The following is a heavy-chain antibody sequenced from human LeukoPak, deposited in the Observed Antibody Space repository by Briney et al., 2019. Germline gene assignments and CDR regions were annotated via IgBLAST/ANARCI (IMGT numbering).Heavy chain of an antibody. J-gene: IGHJ4*02. D-gene: IGHD2-15*01. CDR1: GFTFSSYW. V-gene: IGHV3-74*01. CDR3: ASEGWQVLDY. Sequence: GGSLRLSCAASGFTFSSYWMHWVRHAPGKGLVWVSRIYSDGSATNYADSVKGRFTISRDNAKNTLYLQMNNPRVEDTAVYYCASEGWQVLDYWGQGTLVTVSS. CDR2: IYSDGSAT.